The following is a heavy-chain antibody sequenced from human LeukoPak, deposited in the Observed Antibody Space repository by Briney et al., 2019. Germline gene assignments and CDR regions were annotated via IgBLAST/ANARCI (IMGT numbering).Heavy chain of an antibody. CDR1: GYSFTSYW. Sequence: GESLKISCKGSGYSFTSYWIGWVRQMPGKGLEWMGIIYPGDSDTRYSPSFQGQVTISADKSISTAYLQWSSLKASDTAMYYCARHRDVLRYFDWLPKPSYYYYYMDVWGKGTTVTVSS. D-gene: IGHD3-9*01. V-gene: IGHV5-51*01. CDR2: IYPGDSDT. J-gene: IGHJ6*03. CDR3: ARHRDVLRYFDWLPKPSYYYYYMDV.